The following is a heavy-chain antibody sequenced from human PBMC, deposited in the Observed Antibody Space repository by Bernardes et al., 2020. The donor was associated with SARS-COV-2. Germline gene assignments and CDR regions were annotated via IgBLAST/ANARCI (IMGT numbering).Heavy chain of an antibody. V-gene: IGHV3-74*01. Sequence: VGSLLLSCAASGFTFSSYWMHWVRLGPGKGPVWVSRINGDGSSINYADSVKGRFTISRDNARNTLYLEMNSLRAEDTAVYYCARGSGNYYFDYWGQGTLVTVSS. CDR2: INGDGSSI. D-gene: IGHD1-26*01. J-gene: IGHJ4*02. CDR3: ARGSGNYYFDY. CDR1: GFTFSSYW.